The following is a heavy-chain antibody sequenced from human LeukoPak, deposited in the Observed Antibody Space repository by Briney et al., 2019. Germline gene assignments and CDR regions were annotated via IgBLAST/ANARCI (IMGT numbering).Heavy chain of an antibody. Sequence: SVKVSCKASGGTFSSYAISWVRQAPGQGLEWMGGIIPIFGTANYAQKFQGRVTITTDESTSTAYMELSSLRSEDTAVYYCARARGRIQQFYYFDYWGQGTLVTVSS. D-gene: IGHD5-18*01. V-gene: IGHV1-69*05. CDR2: IIPIFGTA. CDR3: ARARGRIQQFYYFDY. J-gene: IGHJ4*02. CDR1: GGTFSSYA.